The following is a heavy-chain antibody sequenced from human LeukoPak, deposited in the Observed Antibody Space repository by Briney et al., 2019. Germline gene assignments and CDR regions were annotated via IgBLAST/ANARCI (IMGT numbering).Heavy chain of an antibody. V-gene: IGHV1-69*05. D-gene: IGHD2-2*01. CDR3: ARSGVGYCSSTSCWVRWFDP. J-gene: IGHJ5*02. CDR1: GGTFSSYA. CDR2: IIPIFGTA. Sequence: SVKVSCKASGGTFSSYAISWVRQAPGQGLEWMGGIIPIFGTANYAQKFQGRVTITTDESTSTAYMELSSLRSEDTAVYYCARSGVGYCSSTSCWVRWFDPWGQGTLVTVSS.